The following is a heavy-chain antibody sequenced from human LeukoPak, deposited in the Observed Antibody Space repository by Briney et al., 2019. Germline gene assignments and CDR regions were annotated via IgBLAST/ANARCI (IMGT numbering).Heavy chain of an antibody. V-gene: IGHV1-2*02. CDR1: GYTFIGYY. CDR3: AREDGYSSSWYHSDY. D-gene: IGHD6-13*01. J-gene: IGHJ4*02. Sequence: ASVKVSRKASGYTFIGYYMHWVRQAPGQGLEWMGWINPNTGGTDFVQKFQGRVTMTRDTSITTAYMELSRLRFDDTAVYYCAREDGYSSSWYHSDYWGQGTLVTVSS. CDR2: INPNTGGT.